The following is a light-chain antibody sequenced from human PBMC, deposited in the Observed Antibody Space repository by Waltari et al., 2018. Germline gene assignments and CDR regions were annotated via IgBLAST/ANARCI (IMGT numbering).Light chain of an antibody. CDR3: ASWDDSLSVVV. Sequence: QSALTQPPSASGTPGQRVTISCSGTSSNIGNNYVYWYLHLPGTAPKLLIYNNNQWASGVTDRFSGSKSGTSASLAISGLRSEDEADYYCASWDDSLSVVVFGGGTKLTVV. J-gene: IGLJ2*01. CDR2: NNN. V-gene: IGLV1-47*01. CDR1: SSNIGNNY.